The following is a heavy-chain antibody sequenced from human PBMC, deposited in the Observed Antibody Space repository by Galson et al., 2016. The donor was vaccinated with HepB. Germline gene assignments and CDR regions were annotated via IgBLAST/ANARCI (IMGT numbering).Heavy chain of an antibody. CDR3: AREGVVVVPAANIGFDP. CDR2: IDPSGGTT. V-gene: IGHV1-46*01. CDR1: GYIFTRYY. J-gene: IGHJ5*02. Sequence: SGYIFTRYYMHWVRQVPGQGLEWMGIIDPSGGTTNYAQKFQGRVTMTRDTSTSTVYLELSSLRSEDTAVYYCAREGVVVVPAANIGFDPWGQGTLVTVSP. D-gene: IGHD2-2*01.